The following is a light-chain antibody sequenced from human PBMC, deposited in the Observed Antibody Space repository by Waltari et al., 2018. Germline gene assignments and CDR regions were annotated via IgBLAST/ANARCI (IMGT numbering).Light chain of an antibody. J-gene: IGLJ2*01. CDR2: RDN. CDR3: QAWDSGSYVV. V-gene: IGLV3-1*01. Sequence: SYALTQPPALSVSPGETVTITCSGENLESKFVYWYQQKAGQSPVFVVFRDNKRPSGLPGRFSGSKSGNTATLIISGGQAMDEADYYCQAWDSGSYVVFGGGTKLTVL. CDR1: NLESKF.